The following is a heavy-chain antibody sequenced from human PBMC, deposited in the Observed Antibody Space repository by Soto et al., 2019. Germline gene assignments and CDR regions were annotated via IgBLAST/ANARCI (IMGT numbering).Heavy chain of an antibody. J-gene: IGHJ4*02. Sequence: PFETQSLTYTVSGVYISNYYWSWIRQTPGKGLEWIGYNYYSGTTNYNPSLKSRVTISVDTSKNQFFLRLTSVTAADTAVYYCVREAYIGYGHAIDFWGPGTLVTVSS. CDR3: VREAYIGYGHAIDF. CDR2: NYYSGTT. D-gene: IGHD5-12*01. V-gene: IGHV4-59*01. CDR1: GVYISNYY.